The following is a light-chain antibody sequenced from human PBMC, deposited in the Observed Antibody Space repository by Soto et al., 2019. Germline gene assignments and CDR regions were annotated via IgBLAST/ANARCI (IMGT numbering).Light chain of an antibody. CDR1: QSLLHSNGRNY. V-gene: IGKV2-28*01. CDR3: MQALQTPRT. CDR2: LGS. Sequence: DIVMTQSPLSLPVTPGEPASISCGSSQSLLHSNGRNYLDWYLQKPGHSPQLLICLGSNRASGVPDRFSGSGSGTDFTLKISRVEAEDVGVYYCMQALQTPRTFGQGTKVEIK. J-gene: IGKJ1*01.